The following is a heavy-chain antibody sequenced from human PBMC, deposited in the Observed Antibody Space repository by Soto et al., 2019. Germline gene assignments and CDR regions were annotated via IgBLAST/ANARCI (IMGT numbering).Heavy chain of an antibody. Sequence: GGSLRLSCAGSGFTFSDAWMSWVRQAPGKGLGWVGRIKSKTNGGTTDYAGHVKGRFTISRDDSKRTLYVQMNSLKTEDTAIYYCITLIPKGKWEPDPWGQGTLVTVSS. CDR2: IKSKTNGGTT. CDR1: GFTFSDAW. CDR3: ITLIPKGKWEPDP. V-gene: IGHV3-15*05. J-gene: IGHJ5*02. D-gene: IGHD1-26*01.